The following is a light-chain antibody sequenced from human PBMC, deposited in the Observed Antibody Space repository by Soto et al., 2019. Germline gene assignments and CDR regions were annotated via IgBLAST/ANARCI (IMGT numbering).Light chain of an antibody. J-gene: IGKJ2*01. CDR1: QGINNY. Sequence: IQMTQSPSSLSASVGDRVTITCRASQGINNYLNWYQQKPGKAPEFLIYAASSLQSGVPSRFSGSGSGTEFTLTITSLHPEDFATYYCQQSFSIPYTFGRGTKVDIK. CDR3: QQSFSIPYT. CDR2: AAS. V-gene: IGKV1-39*01.